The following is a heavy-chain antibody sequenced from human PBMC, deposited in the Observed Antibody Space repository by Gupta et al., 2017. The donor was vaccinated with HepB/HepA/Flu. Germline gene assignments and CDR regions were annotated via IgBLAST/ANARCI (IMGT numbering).Heavy chain of an antibody. V-gene: IGHV3-23*01. Sequence: EVQLLESGGGSVQPGSSLSLSCAASGFRSRYYAMSWVCQAPGKGLEWVSGISASGSRTYYADSVEGRFTISRDNSKNTVYLQMSSLRPEDTALYYCGKDPNGDYVGGSDYWGQGTMVTVFS. CDR3: GKDPNGDYVGGSDY. D-gene: IGHD4-17*01. J-gene: IGHJ4*03. CDR1: GFRSRYYA. CDR2: ISASGSRT.